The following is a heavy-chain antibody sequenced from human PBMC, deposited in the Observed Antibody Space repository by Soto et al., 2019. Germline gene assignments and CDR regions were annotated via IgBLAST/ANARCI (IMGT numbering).Heavy chain of an antibody. J-gene: IGHJ4*02. CDR2: INSDGSTT. CDR1: GFTFSSYW. D-gene: IGHD1-26*01. V-gene: IGHV3-74*01. CDR3: ASMVGAANFDY. Sequence: RLSCAASGFTFSSYWMHWVRQAPGKGLVLVSRINSDGSTTNYADSVKGRFTISRDNAKNTLFLQMDSLRAEDTAVYYCASMVGAANFDYWGQGTLVTVSS.